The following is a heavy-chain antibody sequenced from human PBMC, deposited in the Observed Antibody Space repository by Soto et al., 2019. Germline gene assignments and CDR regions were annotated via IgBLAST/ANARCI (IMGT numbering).Heavy chain of an antibody. V-gene: IGHV3-30-3*01. CDR2: TSSDGTLK. CDR1: GFTFRNYP. CDR3: ARQPVVGVWLKDY. D-gene: IGHD6-6*01. Sequence: QVHLEESGGGVVQPGRSLRLSCVASGFTFRNYPVHWVRQAPGKGLEWVAVTSSDGTLKYYADSVKGRFTIARDNSKNTIYLQMSCLRIDDAAVSYCARQPVVGVWLKDYWGQGTLVTVSS. J-gene: IGHJ4*02.